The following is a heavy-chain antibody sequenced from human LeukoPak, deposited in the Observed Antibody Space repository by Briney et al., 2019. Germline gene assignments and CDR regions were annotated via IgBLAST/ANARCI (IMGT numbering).Heavy chain of an antibody. D-gene: IGHD6-13*01. V-gene: IGHV4-34*01. J-gene: IGHJ3*02. CDR1: GGSFSGYY. CDR2: INHSGST. Sequence: SETLSLTCAVYGGSFSGYYWSWIRQPPGKGLEWIGEINHSGSTNYNPSLKSRVTISVDTSKNQFSLKLSSVTAADTAVYYCARVAGIAAVGTWAFDIWGQGTMVTVSS. CDR3: ARVAGIAAVGTWAFDI.